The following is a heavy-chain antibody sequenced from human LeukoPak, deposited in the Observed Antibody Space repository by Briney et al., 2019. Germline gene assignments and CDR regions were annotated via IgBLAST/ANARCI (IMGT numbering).Heavy chain of an antibody. V-gene: IGHV1-46*01. CDR1: GYTXISYF. Sequence: ASVKVSCKASGYTXISYFIHWVRQAPGQGLEWMGIINPSGGSTRYAQKFQGRVTMTRDTSTSTVYMEMSSLRSEDTAVHYCARSGGDAIRPFDYWGQGTLVTVSS. D-gene: IGHD2-21*02. CDR2: INPSGGST. CDR3: ARSGGDAIRPFDY. J-gene: IGHJ4*02.